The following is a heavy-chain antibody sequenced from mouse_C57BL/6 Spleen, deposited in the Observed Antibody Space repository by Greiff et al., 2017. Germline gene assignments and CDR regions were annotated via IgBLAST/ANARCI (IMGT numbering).Heavy chain of an antibody. Sequence: QVQLQQSGPELVKPGASVKISCKASGYAFSSSWMNWVKQRPGKGLEWIGRIYPGDGDTNYNGKFKGKAILTANNASSTAYMQLSSLTSEDSAVYFCARGGTSHINYEGDWFAYWGQGTLVTVSA. V-gene: IGHV1-82*01. J-gene: IGHJ3*01. D-gene: IGHD2-4*01. CDR2: IYPGDGDT. CDR1: GYAFSSSW. CDR3: ARGGTSHINYEGDWFAY.